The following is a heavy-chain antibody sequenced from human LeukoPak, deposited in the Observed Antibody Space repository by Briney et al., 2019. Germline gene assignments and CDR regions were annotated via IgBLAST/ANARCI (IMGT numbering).Heavy chain of an antibody. CDR1: GYTFTVYY. D-gene: IGHD4-23*01. CDR2: INPNSGGT. J-gene: IGHJ4*02. V-gene: IGHV1-2*02. Sequence: GASVKVSCKASGYTFTVYYMHWVRQAPGQGLEWLGWINPNSGGTNYAQNFQGRVTMTRDTSTSTAYMELSRLRSDDTAVYYCARDQGHGGNSWDYWGQGTLVTVSS. CDR3: ARDQGHGGNSWDY.